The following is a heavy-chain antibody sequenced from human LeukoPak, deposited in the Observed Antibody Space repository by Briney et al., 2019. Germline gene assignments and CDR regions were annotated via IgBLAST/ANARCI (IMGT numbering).Heavy chain of an antibody. D-gene: IGHD2-15*01. J-gene: IGHJ3*02. CDR2: IRSDGSNK. V-gene: IGHV3-33*01. CDR1: GFTFSRYG. Sequence: PGGSLRLSCAASGFTFSRYGMHWVRQAAGKGLEWVAAIRSDGSNKYYADSVKGRFTISRDNSKNTLYLQMNSLRAEDTAVYYCARDRSAATPDAFDIWGQGTMVTVSS. CDR3: ARDRSAATPDAFDI.